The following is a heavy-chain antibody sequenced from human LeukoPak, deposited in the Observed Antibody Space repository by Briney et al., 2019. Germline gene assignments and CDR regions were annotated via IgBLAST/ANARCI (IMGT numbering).Heavy chain of an antibody. J-gene: IGHJ4*02. CDR2: ISAYNGNA. CDR3: AREGYYDILTGPDY. D-gene: IGHD3-9*01. V-gene: IGHV1-18*04. Sequence: ASVKVSCKASGYTFTSYGISWVRQAPGQGLEWMGWISAYNGNANYAQKLQGRVTMTTDTSTSTAYMELRSLGSDDTAVYYCAREGYYDILTGPDYWGQGTLVTVSS. CDR1: GYTFTSYG.